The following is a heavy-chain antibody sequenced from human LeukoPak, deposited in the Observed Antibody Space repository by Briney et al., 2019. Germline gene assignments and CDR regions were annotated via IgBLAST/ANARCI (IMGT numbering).Heavy chain of an antibody. Sequence: GGSLRLSCSASGFTFSSYAMHWVRQAPGKGLEYVSAISSNGGSTYYADSVKGRFTISRDNSENTVYLQMNNLRAEDTAVYYCAGRITGYSSGYVYWGQGTLVTVSS. CDR1: GFTFSSYA. CDR3: AGRITGYSSGYVY. D-gene: IGHD5-18*01. J-gene: IGHJ4*02. CDR2: ISSNGGST. V-gene: IGHV3-64*04.